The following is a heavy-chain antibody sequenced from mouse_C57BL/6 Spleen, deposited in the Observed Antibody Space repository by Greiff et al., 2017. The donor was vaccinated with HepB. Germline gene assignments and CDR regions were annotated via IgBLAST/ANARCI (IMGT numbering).Heavy chain of an antibody. V-gene: IGHV1-74*01. CDR3: AIKVYYDYDGYAMDY. CDR2: IHPSDSDT. J-gene: IGHJ4*01. D-gene: IGHD2-4*01. Sequence: QVHVKQSGAELVKPGASVKVSCKASGYTFTSYWMHWVKQRPGQGLEWIGRIHPSDSDTNYNQKFKGKATLTVDKSSSTAYMQLSSLTSEDSAVYYCAIKVYYDYDGYAMDYWGQGTSVTVSS. CDR1: GYTFTSYW.